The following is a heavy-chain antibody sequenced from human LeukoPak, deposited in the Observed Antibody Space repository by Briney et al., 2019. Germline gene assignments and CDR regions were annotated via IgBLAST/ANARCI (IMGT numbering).Heavy chain of an antibody. CDR3: ARVQGVTSSYMDV. CDR2: IYYSGST. V-gene: IGHV4-59*11. D-gene: IGHD1-14*01. J-gene: IGHJ6*03. Sequence: SETLSLTCTVPGGSISSHYWSWIRQPPGKGLEWIGYIYYSGSTNYNPSLKSRVTISVDTSKNQFSLKLSSVTDADTAVYYCARVQGVTSSYMDVWGKGTTVTVSS. CDR1: GGSISSHY.